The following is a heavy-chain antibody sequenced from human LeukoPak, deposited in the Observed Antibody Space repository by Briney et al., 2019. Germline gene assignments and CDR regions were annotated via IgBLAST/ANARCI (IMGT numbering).Heavy chain of an antibody. D-gene: IGHD2-2*01. CDR3: ARHDSLYQGVFQH. CDR2: INPNSGGT. J-gene: IGHJ1*01. V-gene: IGHV1-2*02. CDR1: GYTFTGYY. Sequence: ASVKVSCKASGYTFTGYYMHWVRQAPGQGLEWMGWINPNSGGTNYAQKFQGRVTMTRDTSKNQFSLKLSSVTAADTAVYYCARHDSLYQGVFQHWGQGTLVTVSS.